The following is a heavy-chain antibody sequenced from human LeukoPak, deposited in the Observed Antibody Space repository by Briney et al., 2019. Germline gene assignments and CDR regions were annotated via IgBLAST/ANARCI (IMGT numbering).Heavy chain of an antibody. CDR3: ARKTVAGRYPFDY. D-gene: IGHD6-19*01. CDR1: GGSFSGYY. J-gene: IGHJ4*02. Sequence: SETLSLTCAVYGGSFSGYYWSWIRQPPGKGLEWIGEINHSGSTNYNPSLKSRVTISVDTSKNQFSLKLSSVTAADTAVNYCARKTVAGRYPFDYWGQGTLVTVSS. CDR2: INHSGST. V-gene: IGHV4-34*01.